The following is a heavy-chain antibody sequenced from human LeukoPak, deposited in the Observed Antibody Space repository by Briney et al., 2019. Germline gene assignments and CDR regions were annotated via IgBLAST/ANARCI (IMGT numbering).Heavy chain of an antibody. CDR1: GFTFISYA. J-gene: IGHJ4*02. CDR3: ARSSMVRGVKGNFFDY. Sequence: PGRSLRLSCAAAGFTFISYAMHWVRQAPGKGLEWVAVISYDGSNKYYADSVRGRFTISRDNSKNTLYLQMNRLRAEDTAVYYCARSSMVRGVKGNFFDYWGQGTLVTVSS. D-gene: IGHD3-10*01. V-gene: IGHV3-30-3*01. CDR2: ISYDGSNK.